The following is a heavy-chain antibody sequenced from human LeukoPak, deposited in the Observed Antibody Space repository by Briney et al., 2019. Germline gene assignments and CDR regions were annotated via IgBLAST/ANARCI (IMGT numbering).Heavy chain of an antibody. J-gene: IGHJ4*02. CDR2: IYYSGST. CDR1: GGSISSSSYY. CDR3: ARDMIDYGGNSGVDY. Sequence: PSETLSLTCTVSGGSISSSSYYWGWLRQPPGKGLEWIGSIYYSGSTYYNPSLKSRVTISVDTSKNQFSLKLSSVTAADTAVYYCARDMIDYGGNSGVDYWGQGTLVTVSS. D-gene: IGHD4-23*01. V-gene: IGHV4-39*02.